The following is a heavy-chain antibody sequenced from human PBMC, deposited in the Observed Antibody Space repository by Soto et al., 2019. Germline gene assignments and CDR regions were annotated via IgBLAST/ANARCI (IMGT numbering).Heavy chain of an antibody. Sequence: GGPLRLSCAASGFTFSSYAMSWVRQAPGKGLEWVSAISGSGGSTYYADSVKGRFTISRDNSKNTLYLQMNSLRAEDTAVYYCAKVESGSYEMVYYYYGMDVWGQGTTVTVSS. V-gene: IGHV3-23*01. J-gene: IGHJ6*02. CDR3: AKVESGSYEMVYYYYGMDV. CDR1: GFTFSSYA. D-gene: IGHD1-26*01. CDR2: ISGSGGST.